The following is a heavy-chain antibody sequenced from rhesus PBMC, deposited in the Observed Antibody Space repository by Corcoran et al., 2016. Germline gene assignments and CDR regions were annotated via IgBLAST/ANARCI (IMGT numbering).Heavy chain of an antibody. D-gene: IGHD2-21*01. V-gene: IGHV4-169*01. Sequence: QLQLQESGPGLVKPSETLSVTCAVSGGSISSSYWSWIRKAPGKGLEWIGYIYGSGSRTNYNPSLKSRVTLSVDTSKNQLSLKLSSVTTADTAVYYCARVKRMVAMPTYFDYWGQGVLVTGSS. J-gene: IGHJ4*01. CDR1: GGSISSSY. CDR2: IYGSGSRT. CDR3: ARVKRMVAMPTYFDY.